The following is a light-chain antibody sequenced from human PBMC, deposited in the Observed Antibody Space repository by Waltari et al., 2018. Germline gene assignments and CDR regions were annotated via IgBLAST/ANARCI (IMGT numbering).Light chain of an antibody. J-gene: IGLJ3*02. CDR1: RSDVGGYNY. CDR3: CSYAGRYTWV. V-gene: IGLV2-11*01. CDR2: DVS. Sequence: QSALTPPRSVSGSPGQSVTIPCTGTRSDVGGYNYLSWFQQHPGKAPKLMIHDVSKRPSGVPDRFSGSKSGNTASLTISGLQADDETDYYCCSYAGRYTWVFGGGTKLTVL.